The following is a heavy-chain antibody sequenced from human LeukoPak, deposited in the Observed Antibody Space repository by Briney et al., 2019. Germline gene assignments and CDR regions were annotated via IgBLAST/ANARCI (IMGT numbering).Heavy chain of an antibody. Sequence: ASVKVSCKASGYSFSGKHMHWVRQAPGLGLEWMGWINPNTGDASYAQTFQGRVSLTRDTSINTHYMELSSPRSDDTAVYYCGRDGSHFDIDYWGQGTPVTVSS. V-gene: IGHV1-2*02. J-gene: IGHJ4*02. CDR1: GYSFSGKH. D-gene: IGHD3-3*02. CDR2: INPNTGDA. CDR3: GRDGSHFDIDY.